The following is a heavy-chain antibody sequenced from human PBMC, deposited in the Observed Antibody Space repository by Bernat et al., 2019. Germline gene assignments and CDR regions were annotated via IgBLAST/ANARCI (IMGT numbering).Heavy chain of an antibody. V-gene: IGHV3-30*19. CDR3: ARSLISDDYGDYVHPFDP. CDR1: GFTFSSYG. CDR2: ISYDGSNK. J-gene: IGHJ5*02. Sequence: QVQLVESGGGVVQPGRSLRLSCAASGFTFSSYGMHWVRQAPGKGLEWVAVISYDGSNKYYADSVKGRFTISRDNSKNTLYLQMNSLRAEDTAVYYCARSLISDDYGDYVHPFDPWGQGTLVTVSS. D-gene: IGHD4-17*01.